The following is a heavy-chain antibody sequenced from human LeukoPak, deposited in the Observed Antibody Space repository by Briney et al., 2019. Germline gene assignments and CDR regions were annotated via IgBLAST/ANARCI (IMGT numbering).Heavy chain of an antibody. J-gene: IGHJ6*02. Sequence: PGGSLRLSSAPSGFSVSTHYMSWVSQAPVKGLEWVSVIYSSGATYYADSVKGRFTVSRDNSKNTLYVQMNSLRDDDTAVYYCVRIASYIYGMDVWVQGTTVTVSS. CDR1: GFSVSTHY. CDR2: IYSSGAT. V-gene: IGHV3-53*01. D-gene: IGHD2-21*01. CDR3: VRIASYIYGMDV.